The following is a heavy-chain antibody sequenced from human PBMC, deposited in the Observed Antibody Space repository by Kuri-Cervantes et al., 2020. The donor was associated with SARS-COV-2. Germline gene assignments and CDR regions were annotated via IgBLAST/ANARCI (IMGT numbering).Heavy chain of an antibody. Sequence: SVKVSCKASGGTFSSYAISWVRQAPGQGLEWMGGIIPIFGTANYAQKFQGRVTITTDESTSTAYMELSSLRSEDTAVYYCASFYGGNSGDAFDIWGQGLLVTVSS. CDR2: IIPIFGTA. D-gene: IGHD4-23*01. CDR1: GGTFSSYA. CDR3: ASFYGGNSGDAFDI. J-gene: IGHJ4*02. V-gene: IGHV1-69*05.